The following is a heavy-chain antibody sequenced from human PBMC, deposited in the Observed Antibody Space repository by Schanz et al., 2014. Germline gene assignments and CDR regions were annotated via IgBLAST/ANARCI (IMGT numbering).Heavy chain of an antibody. Sequence: EVQLLESGGGLVQPGGSLRLSCAASGFTFSSYAMSWVRQAPGKGLEWVSAISGSGGSTYYADSVKGRFTISRDNSKNTLFLQMSSLRVDDMAVYYCARNRGSGGQNWYFDLWGRGTLXTVSS. D-gene: IGHD1-26*01. CDR1: GFTFSSYA. V-gene: IGHV3-23*01. CDR2: ISGSGGST. J-gene: IGHJ2*01. CDR3: ARNRGSGGQNWYFDL.